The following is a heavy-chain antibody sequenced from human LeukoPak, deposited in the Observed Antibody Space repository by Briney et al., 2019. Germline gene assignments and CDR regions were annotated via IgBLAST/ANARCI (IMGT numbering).Heavy chain of an antibody. CDR1: GFTFSSYN. V-gene: IGHV3-21*01. CDR2: ITSSSSYI. CDR3: ARDFGHWELNGGYYFDY. Sequence: GGSLRLSCAASGFTFSSYNMNWVRQAPGKGLEWVSSITSSSSYIYYADSVKGRFTISRDNAKNSLYLQMNSLRAEDTAVYYCARDFGHWELNGGYYFDYWGQGTLVTASS. J-gene: IGHJ4*02. D-gene: IGHD1-26*01.